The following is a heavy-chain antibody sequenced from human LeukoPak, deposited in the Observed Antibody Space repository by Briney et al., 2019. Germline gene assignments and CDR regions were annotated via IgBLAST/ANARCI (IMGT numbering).Heavy chain of an antibody. CDR2: INHSGST. CDR3: ARGGHDYVWTGALDI. Sequence: SETLSLTCTVSGGSISSGGYYWSWIRQHPGKGLEWIGEINHSGSTNYNPSLKSRVTISVDTSKNQFSLKLSSVTAADTAVYYCARGGHDYVWTGALDIWGQGTMVTVSS. V-gene: IGHV4-39*07. D-gene: IGHD3-16*01. CDR1: GGSISSGGYY. J-gene: IGHJ3*02.